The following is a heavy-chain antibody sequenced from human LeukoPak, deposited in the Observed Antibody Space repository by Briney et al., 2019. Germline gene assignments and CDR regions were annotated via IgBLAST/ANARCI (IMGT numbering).Heavy chain of an antibody. CDR1: GVSININNW. D-gene: IGHD3-10*01. Sequence: SETLSLTCAVSGVSININNWWSWVRQPPGKGLEWIGEIYHSGSTNYNPSLKSRVTMSIDKSQNQFSLKLSSVTAADTAVYHCATRGAGSSLIGFDPWGQGTLVTVSS. CDR3: ATRGAGSSLIGFDP. CDR2: IYHSGST. J-gene: IGHJ5*02. V-gene: IGHV4-4*02.